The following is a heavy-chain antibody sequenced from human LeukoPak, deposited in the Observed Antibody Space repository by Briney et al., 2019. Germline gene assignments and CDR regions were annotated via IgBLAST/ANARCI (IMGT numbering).Heavy chain of an antibody. CDR2: INHSGST. D-gene: IGHD6-13*01. CDR3: AREGRIAAAGTRTGYYFDY. Sequence: SETLSLTCAVYGGSFSGYYWSWIRQPPGKGLEWIGEINHSGSTNYNPSLKSRVTISVDTSKNQFSLKLSSVTAADTAVYYCAREGRIAAAGTRTGYYFDYWSQGTLVTVSS. J-gene: IGHJ4*02. V-gene: IGHV4-34*01. CDR1: GGSFSGYY.